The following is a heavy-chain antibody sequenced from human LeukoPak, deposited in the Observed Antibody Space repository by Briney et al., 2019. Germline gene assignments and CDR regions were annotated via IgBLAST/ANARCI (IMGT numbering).Heavy chain of an antibody. J-gene: IGHJ5*02. CDR1: GGSISSGDYY. CDR3: AKSGRAARGWFDP. D-gene: IGHD3-3*01. Sequence: PSETLSLTCTVSGGSISSGDYYWSWIRQPPGKGLEWTGYIYYSGSTYYNPSLKSRVTISVDTSKNQFSLKLSSVTAADTAVYYCAKSGRAARGWFDPWGQGTLVTVSS. V-gene: IGHV4-30-4*08. CDR2: IYYSGST.